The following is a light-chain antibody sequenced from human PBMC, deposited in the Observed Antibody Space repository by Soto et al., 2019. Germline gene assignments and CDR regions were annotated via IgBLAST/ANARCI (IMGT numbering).Light chain of an antibody. CDR3: QQYNSYLYT. V-gene: IGKV1-5*01. Sequence: DILMTQSPSTLSASVGDRVTITCRASQSISSWLAWYQQKPGKAPKLLIYDASSLESGVPSRFSGSGSGTEFTLTISSLQPDDVVTYYWQQYNSYLYTFGQGTKLEIK. J-gene: IGKJ2*01. CDR1: QSISSW. CDR2: DAS.